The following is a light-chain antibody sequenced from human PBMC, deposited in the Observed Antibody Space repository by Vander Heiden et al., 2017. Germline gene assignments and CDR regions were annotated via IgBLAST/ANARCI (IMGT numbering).Light chain of an antibody. Sequence: DNQQTQSPSTPSASLRDRVTITCRASQSINTWLAWYQQKPGKAPKPLIYKASSLESGVPSRFSGSGSGTEFTLTISSLQPDDFATYYCQQYNFYGSFGQGTKVE. J-gene: IGKJ1*01. CDR3: QQYNFYGS. CDR1: QSINTW. CDR2: KAS. V-gene: IGKV1-5*03.